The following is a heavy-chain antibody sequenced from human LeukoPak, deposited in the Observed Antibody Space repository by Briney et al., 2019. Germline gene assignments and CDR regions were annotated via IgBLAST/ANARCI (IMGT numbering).Heavy chain of an antibody. D-gene: IGHD1-14*01. J-gene: IGHJ4*01. CDR3: VSPVFINY. V-gene: IGHV3-64D*06. CDR2: IGSDGDST. Sequence: GGSLRLSCAASGFSFNSDWMDWVRQAPGKGLEHVSTIGSDGDSTYYADSVKDRFTISRDNSKNALYLQMTSLRPEDSAVYYCVSPVFINYWGQGTLVTVSS. CDR1: GFSFNSDW.